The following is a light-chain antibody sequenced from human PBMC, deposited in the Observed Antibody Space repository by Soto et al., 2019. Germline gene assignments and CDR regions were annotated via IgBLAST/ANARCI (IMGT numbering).Light chain of an antibody. CDR2: QDT. CDR3: QAWDSSYV. Sequence: SYELTQPPSVSVSPGQTATITCSGDKLGNKYTSWYQQRPGQSPVLVIYQDTRRPYGIPERFSGSNSGNTATLTIRGTQTMDEADYYCQAWDSSYVFGTGTKLTVL. CDR1: KLGNKY. J-gene: IGLJ1*01. V-gene: IGLV3-1*01.